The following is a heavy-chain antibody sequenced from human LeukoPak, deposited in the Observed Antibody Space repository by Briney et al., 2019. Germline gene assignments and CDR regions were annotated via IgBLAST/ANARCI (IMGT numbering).Heavy chain of an antibody. D-gene: IGHD3-10*01. CDR1: GYTLTELS. J-gene: IGHJ4*02. Sequence: ASVKVSCKVSGYTLTELSMHWVRQAPGKGLEWMGGFDPEDGETIYAQKLQGRVTMTEDTSTDTAYMELSSLRSEDTAVYYCATADRYYYGSGSYADFDYWGQGTLVTVSS. CDR3: ATADRYYYGSGSYADFDY. V-gene: IGHV1-24*01. CDR2: FDPEDGET.